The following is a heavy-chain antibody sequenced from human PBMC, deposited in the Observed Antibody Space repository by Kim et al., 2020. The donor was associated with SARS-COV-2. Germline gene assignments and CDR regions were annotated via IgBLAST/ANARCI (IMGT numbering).Heavy chain of an antibody. CDR1: GGSISSYY. V-gene: IGHV4-59*08. CDR3: ARLSSGYSVYYFDY. D-gene: IGHD3-22*01. J-gene: IGHJ4*02. CDR2: IYSSGST. Sequence: SETLSLTCNVSGGSISSYYWSWIRQPPGKGLEWIGYIYSSGSTNYNPSLESRVTMSVDTSRNHFSLRLNSVTAADTALYYCARLSSGYSVYYFDYWGQGSLVTVSS.